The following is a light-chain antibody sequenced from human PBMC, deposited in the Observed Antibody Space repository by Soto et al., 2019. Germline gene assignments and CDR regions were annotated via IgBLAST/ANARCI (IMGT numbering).Light chain of an antibody. CDR2: DAS. CDR1: QSITNR. Sequence: IQMTQSPSTLSASVGDRVTITCRASQSITNRLAWYQQKPGKAPKVLIYDASSLERGVPSRFSGSGSGTEFILTISSLQPDDFATYWCQHYGGMWTFGQGTKVEIK. J-gene: IGKJ1*01. CDR3: QHYGGMWT. V-gene: IGKV1-5*01.